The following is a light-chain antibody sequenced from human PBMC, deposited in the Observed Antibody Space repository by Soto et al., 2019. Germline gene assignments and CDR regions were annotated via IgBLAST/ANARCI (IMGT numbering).Light chain of an antibody. V-gene: IGKV3-20*01. Sequence: EIVLTQSPGTLSFSPGERATLSCTTSRSLSSNFLAWYQQKPGQAPRLLIYDTSSRATGIPDRFSGSGSGTDFTLTISRLEPEDFAVYHCQLYDSSPRTFGQGTKVEIK. J-gene: IGKJ1*01. CDR3: QLYDSSPRT. CDR1: RSLSSNF. CDR2: DTS.